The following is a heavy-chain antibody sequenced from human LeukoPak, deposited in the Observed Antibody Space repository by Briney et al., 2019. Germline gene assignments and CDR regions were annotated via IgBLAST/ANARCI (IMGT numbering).Heavy chain of an antibody. CDR2: IYYSGST. J-gene: IGHJ6*02. CDR1: GGSISSGDYY. CDR3: ARDRAVAGSYGMDV. V-gene: IGHV4-30-4*01. Sequence: SETLSLTCTVSGGSISSGDYYWSWLRQPPGKGLEWIGYIYYSGSTYYNPSLKSRVTISVDTSKNQFSLKLSSVTAADTAVYYCARDRAVAGSYGMDVWGQGTTVTVSS. D-gene: IGHD6-19*01.